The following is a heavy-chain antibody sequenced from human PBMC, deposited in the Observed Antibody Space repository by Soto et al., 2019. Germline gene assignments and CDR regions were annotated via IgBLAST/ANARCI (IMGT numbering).Heavy chain of an antibody. Sequence: SETLXLTCTVSGGSISSGGYYWSWIRQHPGKGLEWIGYIYYSGSTYYNPSLKSRVTISVDTSKNQFSLKLSSVTAADTAVYYCAREHGDYGGYWGQGTLVTVSS. V-gene: IGHV4-31*03. D-gene: IGHD4-17*01. CDR2: IYYSGST. CDR3: AREHGDYGGY. J-gene: IGHJ4*02. CDR1: GGSISSGGYY.